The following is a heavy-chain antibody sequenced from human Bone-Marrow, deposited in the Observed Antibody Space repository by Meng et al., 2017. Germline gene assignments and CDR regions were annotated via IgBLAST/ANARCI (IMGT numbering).Heavy chain of an antibody. D-gene: IGHD3-3*01. Sequence: SETLSLTCTVSGGSISSSSYYWGWIRQPPGKGLEWIGEINHSGSTNYNPSLKSRVTISVDTSKNQFSLKLSSVTAADTAVYYCARNDFWSGYYSGDVWGQGTTVTVSS. J-gene: IGHJ6*02. CDR3: ARNDFWSGYYSGDV. CDR1: GGSISSSSYY. CDR2: INHSGST. V-gene: IGHV4-39*07.